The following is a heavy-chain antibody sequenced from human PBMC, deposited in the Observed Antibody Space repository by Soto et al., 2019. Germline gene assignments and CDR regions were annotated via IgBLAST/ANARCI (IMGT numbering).Heavy chain of an antibody. CDR1: GGSFSGYY. V-gene: IGHV4-34*01. CDR2: INHSGST. J-gene: IGHJ5*02. CDR3: ARGPYTVIAAAVPRSWFDP. D-gene: IGHD6-13*01. Sequence: QVQLQQWGAGLLKPSETLSLTCAVYGGSFSGYYWSWIRQPPGKGLEWIGEINHSGSTNYNPSLKSRVTISVDTAKNQFSLKLSPVTAADTAVYYCARGPYTVIAAAVPRSWFDPWGQGTLVTVSS.